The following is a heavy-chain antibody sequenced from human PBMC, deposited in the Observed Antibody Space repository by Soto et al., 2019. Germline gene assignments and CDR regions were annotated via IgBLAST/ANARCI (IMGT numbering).Heavy chain of an antibody. D-gene: IGHD2-15*01. CDR2: IYYSGST. J-gene: IGHJ4*02. V-gene: IGHV4-31*03. CDR1: GGSISSGGYY. CDR3: ARVLFPYCSGGSCYS. Sequence: SETLSLTCTVSGGSISSGGYYWSWIRQHPGKGLEWIGYIYYSGSTYYNPSLKSRVTISVDTSKNQFSLKLSSVTAADTAVYYCARVLFPYCSGGSCYSWGQGTLVTDSS.